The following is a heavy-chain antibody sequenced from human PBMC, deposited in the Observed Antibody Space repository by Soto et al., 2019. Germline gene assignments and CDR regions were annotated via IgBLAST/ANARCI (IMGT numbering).Heavy chain of an antibody. J-gene: IGHJ6*02. Sequence: VQLVESGGDLVQPGGSLRLSCVGSGFTFSSYWMGWVRQTPGKGLEWVATIKADETEKYYVDSVKGRFTFSRDNAKTSVYLEMNSLRAEDTAVYYCETAVRGYNANGDLWGQGTTVTVSS. CDR3: ETAVRGYNANGDL. CDR2: IKADETEK. CDR1: GFTFSSYW. V-gene: IGHV3-7*03. D-gene: IGHD5-12*01.